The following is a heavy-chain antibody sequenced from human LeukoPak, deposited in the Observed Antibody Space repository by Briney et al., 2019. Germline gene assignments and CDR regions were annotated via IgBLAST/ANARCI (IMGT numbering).Heavy chain of an antibody. CDR3: ARGLGYCSSTSCAHFDY. Sequence: PGGSLRLSCAASGFTFDDYGMSWVRQAPGKGLEWVSGINWNGGSTGYADSVKGRFTISRDNAKNSLYLQMNSLRAEDTALYYCARGLGYCSSTSCAHFDYWGQGTLVTVSS. V-gene: IGHV3-20*04. D-gene: IGHD2-2*01. J-gene: IGHJ4*02. CDR1: GFTFDDYG. CDR2: INWNGGST.